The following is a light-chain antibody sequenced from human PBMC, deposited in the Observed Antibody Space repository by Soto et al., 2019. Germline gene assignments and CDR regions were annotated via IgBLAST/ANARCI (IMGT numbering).Light chain of an antibody. CDR3: LLSYSGARV. CDR2: DTS. J-gene: IGLJ3*02. Sequence: QAVVTQEPSLTVSPGGTVTLTCGSSTGAVTSGHYPYWFQQKPGQAPRMLIYDTSNKYSWTPARFSGSLLGGKAALTLSGAHPEDEAEYYCLLSYSGARVFGGGTKLTVL. V-gene: IGLV7-46*01. CDR1: TGAVTSGHY.